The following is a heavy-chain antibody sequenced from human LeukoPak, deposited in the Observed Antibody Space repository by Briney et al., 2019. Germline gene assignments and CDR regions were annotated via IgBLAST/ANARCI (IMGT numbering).Heavy chain of an antibody. CDR1: GGSISSSSYY. D-gene: IGHD4-17*01. CDR3: ARVWRGYGDLTFDY. Sequence: SETLSLTCTVSGGSISSSSYYWGWIRQPPGKGLEWIGSIYYSGSTHYNPSLKSRVTISVDTSKNQFSLKLSSVTAADTAVYYCARVWRGYGDLTFDYWGQGTLVTVSS. J-gene: IGHJ4*02. V-gene: IGHV4-39*07. CDR2: IYYSGST.